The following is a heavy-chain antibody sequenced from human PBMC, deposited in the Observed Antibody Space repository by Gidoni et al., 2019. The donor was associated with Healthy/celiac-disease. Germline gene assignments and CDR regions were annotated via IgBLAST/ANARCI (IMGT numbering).Heavy chain of an antibody. J-gene: IGHJ6*02. CDR2: MNPNSGNT. Sequence: VQLLQSGAEVKKHEASGMVPGKASGYTFTSYDINWVRQATGQGLEWMGWMNPNSGNTGYAQKFQGRVTMTRSTSISTAYMELSSLKSEDTAVYYCARLTAMRDYYYGMDVWGQGTTVTVSS. CDR3: ARLTAMRDYYYGMDV. CDR1: GYTFTSYD. V-gene: IGHV1-8*01. D-gene: IGHD5-18*01.